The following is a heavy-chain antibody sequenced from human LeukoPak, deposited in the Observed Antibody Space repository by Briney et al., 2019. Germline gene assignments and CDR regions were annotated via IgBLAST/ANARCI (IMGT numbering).Heavy chain of an antibody. D-gene: IGHD6-19*01. CDR3: ARVGSSGWYVHPTLDY. J-gene: IGHJ4*02. CDR2: INPNSGDT. CDR1: GYTFTGYY. V-gene: IGHV1-2*02. Sequence: ASVKVSRKASGYTFTGYYMHWVRQAPGQGLEWMGWINPNSGDTNYAQKFQGRVTVTRDTSISTAYMELSWLRSGDTAVYYCARVGSSGWYVHPTLDYWGQGTLVTVSS.